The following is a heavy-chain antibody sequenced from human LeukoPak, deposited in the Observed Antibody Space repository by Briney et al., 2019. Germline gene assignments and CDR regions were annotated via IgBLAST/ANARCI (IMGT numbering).Heavy chain of an antibody. CDR1: GFTFSSYG. CDR2: IWYDGSNK. CDR3: AREEGYYGRLDY. J-gene: IGHJ4*02. D-gene: IGHD3-22*01. Sequence: TGGSLRLSCAASGFTFSSYGMHWVRQAPGKGLEWVAVIWYDGSNKYYADSVKGRFTISRDNSKNTLYLQMNSLRAEDTAVYYCAREEGYYGRLDYWGQGTLVTVSS. V-gene: IGHV3-33*01.